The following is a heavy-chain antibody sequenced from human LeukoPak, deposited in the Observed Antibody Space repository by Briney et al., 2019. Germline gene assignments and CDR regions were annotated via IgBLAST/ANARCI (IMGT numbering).Heavy chain of an antibody. D-gene: IGHD3-22*01. CDR3: AKSYYYDSSGYPFDY. J-gene: IGHJ4*02. CDR1: GFTFSSYW. CDR2: IRYDGSNK. V-gene: IGHV3-30*02. Sequence: QTGGSLRLSCAASGFTFSSYWMHWVRQAPGKGLEWVAFIRYDGSNKYYADSVKGRFTISRDNSKNTLYLQMNSLRAEDTAVYYCAKSYYYDSSGYPFDYWGQGTLVTVSS.